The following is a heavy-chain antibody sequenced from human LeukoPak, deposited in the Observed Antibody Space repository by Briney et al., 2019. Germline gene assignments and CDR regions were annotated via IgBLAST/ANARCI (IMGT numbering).Heavy chain of an antibody. CDR2: IKQDGSEK. V-gene: IGHV3-7*01. Sequence: HPGGSLRLSCAASGFTFSSYWMSWVRQAPGKGLEWVANIKQDGSEKYYVDSVKGRFTISSDNAKTSLYLRMNSLRAEDTAVYYCARVSSKATVRGLITKKNYYYYYMDVWGKGTTVTISS. CDR3: ARVSSKATVRGLITKKNYYYYYMDV. D-gene: IGHD3-10*01. CDR1: GFTFSSYW. J-gene: IGHJ6*03.